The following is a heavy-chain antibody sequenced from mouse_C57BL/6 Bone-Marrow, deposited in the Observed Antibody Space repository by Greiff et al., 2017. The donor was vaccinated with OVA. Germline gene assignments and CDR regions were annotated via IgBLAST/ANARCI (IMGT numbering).Heavy chain of an antibody. Sequence: EVQLQQSGPELVKPGASVKISCKASGYSFTDYNMNWVKQSTGKSLEWIGVINPNYGTTSYNQKFKGKATLTVDQSSSTAYMQLNSLTSEDSAVYYCARSHYGSSYDYFDDWGQGTTLTVSS. V-gene: IGHV1-39*01. CDR3: ARSHYGSSYDYFDD. CDR1: GYSFTDYN. CDR2: INPNYGTT. J-gene: IGHJ2*01. D-gene: IGHD1-1*01.